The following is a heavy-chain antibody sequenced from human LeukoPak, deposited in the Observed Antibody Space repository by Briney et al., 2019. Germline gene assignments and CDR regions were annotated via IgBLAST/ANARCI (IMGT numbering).Heavy chain of an antibody. J-gene: IGHJ6*03. CDR3: ARDVTTVTTHYYYYYMDV. V-gene: IGHV1-46*01. Sequence: ASVKVSCKASGYTFTSYYMHWVRQAPGQGLEWMGIINPSGGSTSYAQKFQGRVTMTRDMSTSTVYMELSSLRSEDTAVYYCARDVTTVTTHYYYYYMDVWGKGTTVTISS. CDR2: INPSGGST. CDR1: GYTFTSYY. D-gene: IGHD4-17*01.